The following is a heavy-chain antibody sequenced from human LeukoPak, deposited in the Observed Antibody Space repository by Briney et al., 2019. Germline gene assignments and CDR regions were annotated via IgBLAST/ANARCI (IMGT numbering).Heavy chain of an antibody. CDR2: IYYSGSA. V-gene: IGHV4-59*08. CDR3: ARHWETGSWYVDC. J-gene: IGHJ4*02. CDR1: GGSISSYY. Sequence: PSETLSLTCTVSGGSISSYYWSWIRQPPGKGLEWIGYIYYSGSANYNPSLKSRVTISVDTSKNQLSLKLKSVTAADTAVYYCARHWETGSWYVDCWGQGTLVTVSS. D-gene: IGHD6-13*01.